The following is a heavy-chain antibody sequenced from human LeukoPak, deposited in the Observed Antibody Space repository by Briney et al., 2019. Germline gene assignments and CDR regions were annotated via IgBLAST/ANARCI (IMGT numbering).Heavy chain of an antibody. V-gene: IGHV1-46*01. D-gene: IGHD3-16*01. Sequence: ASVKVSCKSSGYTFTSYYMHWVRQAPGQGLEWMGIINPSGGSTNYAQKFQGRVTMTRDTSTSTVYMELSSLRSEGTAVYYCARDDGGGGYYFDYWGQGTLVTVSS. CDR3: ARDDGGGGYYFDY. J-gene: IGHJ4*02. CDR2: INPSGGST. CDR1: GYTFTSYY.